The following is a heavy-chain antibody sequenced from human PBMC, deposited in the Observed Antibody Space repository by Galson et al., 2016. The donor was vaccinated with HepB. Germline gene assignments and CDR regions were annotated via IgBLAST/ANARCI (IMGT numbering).Heavy chain of an antibody. Sequence: SLRLSCAASGFTSSSYVMYWVRQAPGKGLDYASAISSNGGTTYYADSVKGRFTISRDNSKNTLYLQMSSLRAEDTAMYYCVKMYTKYAYYYYGMDVWGQGTTVTVSS. V-gene: IGHV3-64D*06. CDR2: ISSNGGTT. CDR3: VKMYTKYAYYYYGMDV. J-gene: IGHJ6*02. D-gene: IGHD1-1*01. CDR1: GFTSSSYV.